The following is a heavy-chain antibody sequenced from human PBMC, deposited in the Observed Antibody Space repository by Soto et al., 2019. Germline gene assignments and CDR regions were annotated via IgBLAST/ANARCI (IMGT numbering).Heavy chain of an antibody. CDR3: AILAADVGY. CDR1: GGSISSYY. V-gene: IGHV4-59*01. J-gene: IGHJ4*02. CDR2: IYYSGST. D-gene: IGHD6-13*01. Sequence: SETLSLTCTVSGGSISSYYWSWIRQPPGKGLEWIGYIYYSGSTNYNPSLKSRVTISVDTSKNQFSLKLSSVTAADTAVYYCAILAADVGYWGQGTLVTVSS.